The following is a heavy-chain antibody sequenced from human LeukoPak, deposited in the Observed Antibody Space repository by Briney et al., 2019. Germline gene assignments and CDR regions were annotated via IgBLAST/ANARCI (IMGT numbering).Heavy chain of an antibody. CDR2: ISGSGGST. D-gene: IGHD3-9*01. J-gene: IGHJ5*02. Sequence: GGSLRLSCAASGFTFSSYAMSWVRQAPGKGLEWVSAISGSGGSTYYADSVKGRFTISRDNSKNTLYLQMNSLRAEDTAVYYCAKARITIYARGNWFDPWGQGTLVTASS. CDR3: AKARITIYARGNWFDP. V-gene: IGHV3-23*01. CDR1: GFTFSSYA.